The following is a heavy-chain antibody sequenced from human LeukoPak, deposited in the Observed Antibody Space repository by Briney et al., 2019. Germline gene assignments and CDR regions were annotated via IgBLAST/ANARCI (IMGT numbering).Heavy chain of an antibody. Sequence: GASVKDSCKASGYTFTSYNINWVRQATGQGLEWMGWMNPNSGNRGYAQKFQGRVTMTRNTSISTAYMELSSLRYEDTAVYYCARLSGEKNFDYWGQGTLVTVSS. D-gene: IGHD3-10*01. CDR1: GYTFTSYN. CDR3: ARLSGEKNFDY. V-gene: IGHV1-8*01. J-gene: IGHJ4*02. CDR2: MNPNSGNR.